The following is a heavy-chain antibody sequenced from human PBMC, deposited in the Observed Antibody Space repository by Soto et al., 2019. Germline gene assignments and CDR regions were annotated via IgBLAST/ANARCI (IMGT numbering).Heavy chain of an antibody. CDR3: AKDGYYYDSSGYYPPDYYYYGMDV. Sequence: SLRLSCAASGFTFSSYGMHWVRQAPGKGLEWVAVISYDGSNKYYADFVKGRFTISRDNSKNTLYLQMNSLRAEDTAVYYCAKDGYYYDSSGYYPPDYYYYGMDVWGQGTTVTVSS. CDR1: GFTFSSYG. J-gene: IGHJ6*02. V-gene: IGHV3-30*18. CDR2: ISYDGSNK. D-gene: IGHD3-22*01.